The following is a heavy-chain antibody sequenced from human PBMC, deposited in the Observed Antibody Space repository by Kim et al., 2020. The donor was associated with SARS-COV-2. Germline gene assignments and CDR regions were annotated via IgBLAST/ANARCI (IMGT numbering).Heavy chain of an antibody. J-gene: IGHJ2*01. CDR3: ARHPYYYDSSGYYDPYWYFDL. CDR2: IYPGDSDT. V-gene: IGHV5-51*01. CDR1: GYSFTSYW. Sequence: GESLKNSCKGSGYSFTSYWIGWVRQMPGKGLEWMGIIYPGDSDTRYSPSFQGQVTISADKSISTAYLQWSSLKASDTAMYYCARHPYYYDSSGYYDPYWYFDLWGRGTLVTVSS. D-gene: IGHD3-22*01.